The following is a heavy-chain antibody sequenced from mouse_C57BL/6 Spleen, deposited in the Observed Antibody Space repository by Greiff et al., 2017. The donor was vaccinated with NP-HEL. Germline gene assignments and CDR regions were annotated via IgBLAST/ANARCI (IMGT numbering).Heavy chain of an antibody. V-gene: IGHV1-26*01. J-gene: IGHJ4*01. CDR3: ARSVGYAMDY. CDR1: GYTFTDYY. Sequence: EVQLQQSGPELVKPGASVKISCKASGYTFTDYYMNWVKQSPGKSLEWIGDINPNNGGTSYNQKLQGQGTLTVDKSSITADMELRSLTSEDSAVYYCARSVGYAMDYWGQGTSVTVSS. CDR2: INPNNGGT.